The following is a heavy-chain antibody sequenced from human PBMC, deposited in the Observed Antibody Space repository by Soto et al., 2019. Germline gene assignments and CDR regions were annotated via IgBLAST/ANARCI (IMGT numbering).Heavy chain of an antibody. J-gene: IGHJ3*02. V-gene: IGHV1-69*06. Sequence: QVQLVQSGAEVKKPGSSVKVSCKASGGTFSNYAINWVRQAPGQGLECMGGIIPFFGTANYAHKFQGRVTITADKSTGTAYMELSSLRAEDTAVYYCATERYHYDISCDTDVFDIWGQGTMVTVSS. CDR2: IIPFFGTA. CDR1: GGTFSNYA. CDR3: ATERYHYDISCDTDVFDI. D-gene: IGHD3-22*01.